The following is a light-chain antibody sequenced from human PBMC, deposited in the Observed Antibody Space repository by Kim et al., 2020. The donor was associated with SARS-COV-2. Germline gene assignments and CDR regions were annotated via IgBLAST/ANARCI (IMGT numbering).Light chain of an antibody. CDR3: QQRSKWPRT. V-gene: IGKV3-11*01. CDR2: DAS. Sequence: LSPGEKATLSCSASHKINTDLGWYQQKPGQTPRLFIYDASNRAPGIPARISGSGSGTDFTLTFSSLEPEDSAVYYCQQRSKWPRTFGQGTKGDIK. J-gene: IGKJ1*01. CDR1: HKINTD.